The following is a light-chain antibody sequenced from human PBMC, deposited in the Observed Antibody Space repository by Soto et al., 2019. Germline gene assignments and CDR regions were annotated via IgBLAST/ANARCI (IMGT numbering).Light chain of an antibody. V-gene: IGKV1-6*01. CDR2: AAS. J-gene: IGKJ1*01. Sequence: AVRLTQSPSSLSVSVGDRVSITSGTSQGIRSDLGWYQQKPGKAPKLLIYAASSLQTGVPSRFSGTGSGTDFILTISSLQPEDFATYYCPQHSSFPWTFGQGTKVDIK. CDR1: QGIRSD. CDR3: PQHSSFPWT.